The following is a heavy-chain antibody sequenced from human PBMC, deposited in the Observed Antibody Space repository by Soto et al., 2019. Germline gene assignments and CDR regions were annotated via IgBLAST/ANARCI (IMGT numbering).Heavy chain of an antibody. J-gene: IGHJ4*02. V-gene: IGHV3-23*01. CDR3: ACTYHYGSDALGGFDY. D-gene: IGHD3-10*01. CDR1: GFTFSNFA. CDR2: ITGSGDST. Sequence: EVQLLESGGGLVQPGGSLRLSCAVSGFTFSNFAMSWVRQAPGKGLEWVSVITGSGDSTYYADSVKGRFTISRDKSKNTRYLQMNSRRAEDTAVYYCACTYHYGSDALGGFDYWGQGTLVTVSS.